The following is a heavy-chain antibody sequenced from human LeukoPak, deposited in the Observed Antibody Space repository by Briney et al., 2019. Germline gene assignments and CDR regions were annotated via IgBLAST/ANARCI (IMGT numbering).Heavy chain of an antibody. CDR2: INHSGST. V-gene: IGHV4-34*01. Sequence: ETLFLTCAVYGGSFSGYYWSWIRQPPGKGLEWIGEINHSGSTNYNPSLKSRVTISVDTSKNQFSLKLSSVTAADTAVYYCARPPSAARNNNWFDPWGQGTLVTVSS. CDR3: ARPPSAARNNNWFDP. J-gene: IGHJ5*02. CDR1: GGSFSGYY. D-gene: IGHD6-13*01.